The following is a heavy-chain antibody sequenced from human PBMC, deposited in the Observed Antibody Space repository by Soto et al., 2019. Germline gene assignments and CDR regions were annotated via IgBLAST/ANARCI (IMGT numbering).Heavy chain of an antibody. Sequence: GGSLRLSCAASGFTFSDYYMSWIRQAPGKGLEWVSYISSSSSYTNYADSVKGRFTISRDNAKNSLYLQMNSLRAEDTAVYYCARVRYDILTGLDYWGQGTLVTVSS. CDR2: ISSSSSYT. J-gene: IGHJ4*02. D-gene: IGHD3-9*01. CDR3: ARVRYDILTGLDY. CDR1: GFTFSDYY. V-gene: IGHV3-11*06.